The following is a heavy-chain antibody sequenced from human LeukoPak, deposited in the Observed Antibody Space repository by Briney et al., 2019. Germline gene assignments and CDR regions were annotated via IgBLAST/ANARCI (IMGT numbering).Heavy chain of an antibody. Sequence: GESLKISCQGSGYIFTTYWIGWVRPMPGKGLEWMGIIYPGDSDTRYSPSFQGQVTISADKSISTAYLQWSSLKASDTAMYYCVLWFGELEDYWGQGTLVTVSS. CDR2: IYPGDSDT. CDR3: VLWFGELEDY. V-gene: IGHV5-51*01. J-gene: IGHJ4*02. D-gene: IGHD3-10*01. CDR1: GYIFTTYW.